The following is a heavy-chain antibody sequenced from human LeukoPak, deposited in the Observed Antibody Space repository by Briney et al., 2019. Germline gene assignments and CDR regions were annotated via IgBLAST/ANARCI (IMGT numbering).Heavy chain of an antibody. Sequence: VASVKVSCKASGYSFSTNDINWVRQAPGQGLEWMGWINTNTGSPTYVQAFTRRFVFSVDTSVSTAYLQINTAVYFCARGFWDYWGQGTLVTVSS. J-gene: IGHJ4*02. CDR2: INTNTGSP. CDR1: GYSFSTND. V-gene: IGHV7-4-1*03. D-gene: IGHD3-3*01. CDR3: Y.